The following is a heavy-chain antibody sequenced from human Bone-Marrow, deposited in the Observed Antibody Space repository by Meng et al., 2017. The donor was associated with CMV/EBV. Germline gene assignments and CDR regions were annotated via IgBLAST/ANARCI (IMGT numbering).Heavy chain of an antibody. J-gene: IGHJ5*01. CDR2: ISSSSSTI. V-gene: IGHV3-48*04. Sequence: GESLKISCAASGFTFSSYSMNWVRQAPGKGLEWVSYISSSSSTIYYADSVKGRFTISRDNAKNSLYLQMNSLRAEDTAVYYCAREGDYYDSSGYYDSWGQGTLVTVSS. CDR1: GFTFSSYS. D-gene: IGHD3-22*01. CDR3: AREGDYYDSSGYYDS.